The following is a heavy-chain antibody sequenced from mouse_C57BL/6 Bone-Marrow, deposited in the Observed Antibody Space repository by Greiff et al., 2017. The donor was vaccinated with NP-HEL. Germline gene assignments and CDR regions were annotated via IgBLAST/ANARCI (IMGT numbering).Heavy chain of an antibody. CDR2: IDPSDSYT. D-gene: IGHD2-3*01. Sequence: QVQLQQPGAELVMPGASVQLSCKASGYPFTSYWMHWVKQRPGQGLEWIGEIDPSDSYTNYNQKFKGKSTLTVDKSSSTAYMQLSSLTSEDSAVYYCARDDYYEGFAYWGQGTLVTVSA. V-gene: IGHV1-69*01. J-gene: IGHJ3*01. CDR1: GYPFTSYW. CDR3: ARDDYYEGFAY.